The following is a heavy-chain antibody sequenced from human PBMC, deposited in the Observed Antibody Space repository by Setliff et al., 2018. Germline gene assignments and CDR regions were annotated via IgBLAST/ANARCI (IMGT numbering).Heavy chain of an antibody. CDR1: GYTFTSYA. J-gene: IGHJ4*02. CDR2: INAGNGNT. CDR3: GSEARLSGSIDFTGLDY. Sequence: ASVTVSCKASGYTFTSYAMHWVRQAPGQRLEWMGWINAGNGNTKYSQKFQGRVTITRDTSASTAYMELSSLRSEDTAVYYCGSEARLSGSIDFTGLDYWGQGTLVTVSS. V-gene: IGHV1-3*01. D-gene: IGHD3-9*01.